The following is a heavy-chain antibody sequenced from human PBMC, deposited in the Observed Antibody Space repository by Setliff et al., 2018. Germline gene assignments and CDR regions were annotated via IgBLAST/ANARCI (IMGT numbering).Heavy chain of an antibody. V-gene: IGHV1-18*01. CDR1: GYIFNSYG. J-gene: IGHJ6*03. Sequence: GASVKVSCKASGYIFNSYGIAWVRQAPGQGLEWMGWISPYNGTTNYAQKFQGRVTIITDESTSTAYMELSSLTSADTAVYYCAREGVDTRSSTDYRYYMDVWGKGTTVTVSS. D-gene: IGHD5-18*01. CDR3: AREGVDTRSSTDYRYYMDV. CDR2: ISPYNGTT.